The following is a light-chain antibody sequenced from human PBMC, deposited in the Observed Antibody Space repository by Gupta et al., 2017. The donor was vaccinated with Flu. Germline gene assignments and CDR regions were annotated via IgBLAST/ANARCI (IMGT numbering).Light chain of an antibody. CDR1: QTISSW. V-gene: IGKV1-5*03. CDR3: QHDNSYPIA. Sequence: PSTLHPSVGARVTITCLASQTISSWLHWYQQKPGKAPKLLIYKVSRVESGVPSRFSGSGSGTEYTLTISRLQPDDFATYFCQHDNSYPIAFGRGTKVEIE. CDR2: KVS. J-gene: IGKJ4*01.